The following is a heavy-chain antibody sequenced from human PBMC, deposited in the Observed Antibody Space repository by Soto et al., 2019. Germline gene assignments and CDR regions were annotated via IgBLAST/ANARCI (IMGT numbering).Heavy chain of an antibody. CDR3: ATANYDFRSGSPLYGMDV. J-gene: IGHJ6*02. CDR1: GYTFTGYY. V-gene: IGHV1-2*04. CDR2: INPNSGGT. D-gene: IGHD3-3*01. Sequence: ASVKVSCKASGYTFTGYYMHWVRQAPGQGLEWMGWINPNSGGTNYAQKFQGWVTMTRDTSISTAYMELSRLRSDDTAVYYCATANYDFRSGSPLYGMDVWGQGTTVTVSS.